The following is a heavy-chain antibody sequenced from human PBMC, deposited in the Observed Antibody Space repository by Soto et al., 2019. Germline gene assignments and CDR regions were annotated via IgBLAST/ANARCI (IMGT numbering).Heavy chain of an antibody. D-gene: IGHD5-12*01. CDR2: IKQDGTEK. CDR1: GFTISNYW. Sequence: GGSQRLCKAASGFTISNYWMSWVRQAPGKGLEWVANIKQDGTEKNYVDSVRGRFTISRDNAKNSLDLQMNSLTAEDTAVYYCASVAIWGQGTLVTVSS. V-gene: IGHV3-7*01. J-gene: IGHJ4*02. CDR3: ASVAI.